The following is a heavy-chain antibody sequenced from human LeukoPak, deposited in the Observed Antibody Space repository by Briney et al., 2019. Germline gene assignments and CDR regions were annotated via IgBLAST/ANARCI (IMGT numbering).Heavy chain of an antibody. CDR3: ARDHNYAFDN. V-gene: IGHV3-48*04. D-gene: IGHD5-18*01. J-gene: IGHJ4*02. CDR1: GFPFIDYS. Sequence: GGSLRLSCTASGFPFIDYSMNWVRQAPGKALEWISYIGLSSGNTKYADSVKGRFTISADHAKNSLYLQMNSLRVEDTAVYYCARDHNYAFDNWGQGTLVSVSS. CDR2: IGLSSGNT.